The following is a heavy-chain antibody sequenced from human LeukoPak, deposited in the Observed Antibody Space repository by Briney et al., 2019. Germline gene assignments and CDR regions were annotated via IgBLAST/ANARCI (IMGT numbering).Heavy chain of an antibody. Sequence: GASVKVSCKASGYTFTGYYMHWVRQAPGQGLEWMGWINPNSGGTNYARKFQGRVTMTRDTSISTAYMELSRLRSDDTAVYYCARDRSTAMVTYYYGMDVWGQGTTVTVSS. CDR3: ARDRSTAMVTYYYGMDV. D-gene: IGHD5-18*01. CDR2: INPNSGGT. CDR1: GYTFTGYY. V-gene: IGHV1-2*02. J-gene: IGHJ6*02.